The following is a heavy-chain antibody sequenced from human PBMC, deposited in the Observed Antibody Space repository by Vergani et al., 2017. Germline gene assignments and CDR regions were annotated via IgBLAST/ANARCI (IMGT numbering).Heavy chain of an antibody. V-gene: IGHV1-69*02. J-gene: IGHJ5*02. CDR3: ASTHERGYSYVWYNWFDP. CDR1: GGTFSSYT. Sequence: QVQLVQSGAEVKKPGSSVKVSCKASGGTFSSYTISWVRQAPGQGLEWMGRIIPILGIANYVQKFQGRVTITADKSTSTAYMELSSLRSEDTAVYYCASTHERGYSYVWYNWFDPWGQGTLVTVSS. CDR2: IIPILGIA. D-gene: IGHD5-18*01.